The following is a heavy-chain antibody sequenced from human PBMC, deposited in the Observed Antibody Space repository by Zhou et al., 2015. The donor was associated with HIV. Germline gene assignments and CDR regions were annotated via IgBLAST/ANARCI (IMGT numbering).Heavy chain of an antibody. J-gene: IGHJ3*02. Sequence: QVQLVQSGAEVKKPGSSVKVSCKASGGTFSSYTISWVRQAPGQGLEWMGRIIPILGIANYAQKFQGRVTITADKSTSTAYMELSSLRSEDTAVYYCARGAYSSSWYWVSGIDIWGQGTMVTVSS. CDR3: ARGAYSSSWYWVSGIDI. CDR2: IIPILGIA. V-gene: IGHV1-69*02. D-gene: IGHD6-13*01. CDR1: GGTFSSYT.